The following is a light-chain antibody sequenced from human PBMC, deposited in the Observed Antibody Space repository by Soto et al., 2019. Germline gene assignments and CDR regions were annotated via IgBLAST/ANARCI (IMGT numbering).Light chain of an antibody. J-gene: IGLJ1*01. V-gene: IGLV2-14*01. CDR3: SSYTSSSTSYV. CDR1: SSDVGGYNY. CDR2: EVS. Sequence: QSALTQPASVSGSPGQSITISCTVTSSDVGGYNYVSWYQQHPGKAPKLMIYEVSNRPSGVSNRFSGSKSGNTAFLTISGLQAEDEADYYCSSYTSSSTSYVFGTGTKVTVL.